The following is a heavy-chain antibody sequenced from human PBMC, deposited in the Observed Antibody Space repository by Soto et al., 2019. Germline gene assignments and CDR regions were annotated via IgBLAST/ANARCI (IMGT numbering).Heavy chain of an antibody. V-gene: IGHV1-2*02. CDR3: ARVSVDVPE. D-gene: IGHD5-12*01. Sequence: QLQLVQSGAEVTKPGASVKVSCKISGPTFIAYYIHWVRQAPGQGLEWMGWIDPKSGGTTSEQKFLGRVTRTRDTSINTAYMELNRLTSDDTAVYYCARVSVDVPEWGQGTLISVSS. CDR1: GPTFIAYY. J-gene: IGHJ4*02. CDR2: IDPKSGGT.